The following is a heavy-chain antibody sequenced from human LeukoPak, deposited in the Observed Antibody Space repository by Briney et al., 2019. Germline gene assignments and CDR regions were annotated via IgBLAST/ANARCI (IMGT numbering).Heavy chain of an antibody. V-gene: IGHV3-30*18. D-gene: IGHD2-2*01. CDR1: GFTFSRYG. Sequence: GRSLRLSCAASGFTFSRYGMHWVRQAPGKGLEWVAVISYDGSNKYYADSVKGRFTISRDDSKNTLFLQMNSLRAEDTAVYYCAKEEPFVVVPAAPYFDYWGQGTLVTVSS. J-gene: IGHJ4*02. CDR2: ISYDGSNK. CDR3: AKEEPFVVVPAAPYFDY.